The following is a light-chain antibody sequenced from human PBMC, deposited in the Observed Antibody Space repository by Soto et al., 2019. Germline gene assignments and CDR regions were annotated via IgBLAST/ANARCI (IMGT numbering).Light chain of an antibody. J-gene: IGLJ1*01. CDR1: SSNIGAGYD. CDR3: QSYDSSLSGPYV. CDR2: DNS. V-gene: IGLV1-40*01. Sequence: QSVLTQPPSVSGAPGQRVTISCTGSSSNIGAGYDVHWYQQLPGTAPKLLIYDNSNRPSGVPDRLSGSKSGTSASLAITGLQAEVEADYYCQSYDSSLSGPYVFGTGTKVTVL.